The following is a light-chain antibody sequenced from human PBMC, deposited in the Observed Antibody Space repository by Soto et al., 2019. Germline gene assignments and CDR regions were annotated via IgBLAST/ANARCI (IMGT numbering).Light chain of an antibody. CDR2: DVS. J-gene: IGLJ2*01. Sequence: QSALTKPASVSGSPGQSITISCTGTSSDVGGYNYVSWYQQHPGKAPKLMIYDVSNRPSGVSNRFSGSKSGNTASLTISGLQAEDEADYYGSSYKSSSRVFGGGTKLTVL. V-gene: IGLV2-14*01. CDR3: SSYKSSSRV. CDR1: SSDVGGYNY.